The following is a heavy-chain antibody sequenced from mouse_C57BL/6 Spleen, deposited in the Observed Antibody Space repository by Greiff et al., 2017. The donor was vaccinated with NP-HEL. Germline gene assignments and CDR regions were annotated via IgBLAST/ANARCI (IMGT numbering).Heavy chain of an antibody. J-gene: IGHJ2*01. CDR2: ISSGSSTI. CDR1: GFTLSDYG. V-gene: IGHV5-17*01. D-gene: IGHD1-2*01. CDR3: ARASTAFDY. Sequence: EVHLVESGGGLVKPGGSLKLSCAASGFTLSDYGMHWVRQAPEKGLEWVAYISSGSSTIYYADTVKGRFTISRDDAKNTLFLQMTSLRSDDTAMYYCARASTAFDYWGQGTTLTVSS.